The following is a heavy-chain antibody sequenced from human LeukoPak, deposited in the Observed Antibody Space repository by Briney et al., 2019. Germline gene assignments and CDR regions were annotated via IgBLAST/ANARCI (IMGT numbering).Heavy chain of an antibody. CDR3: ARGGSYYNWFDP. J-gene: IGHJ5*02. V-gene: IGHV4-59*01. D-gene: IGHD1-26*01. CDR1: GGSINNYY. CDR2: IHYSGST. Sequence: PSETLSLTCTVSGGSINNYYWSWIRQPPGKGLEGIGYIHYSGSTNYNPSLKSRVTISVDTSKNQFSLKLSSVTAADTAVYYCARGGSYYNWFDPWGQGTLVIVSS.